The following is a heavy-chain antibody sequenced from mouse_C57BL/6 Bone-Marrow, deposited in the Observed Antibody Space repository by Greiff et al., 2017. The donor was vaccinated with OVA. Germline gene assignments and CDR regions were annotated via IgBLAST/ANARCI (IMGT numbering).Heavy chain of an antibody. CDR2: ISNLAYSI. CDR3: ARHSQDGGDFDY. CDR1: GFTFSDYG. J-gene: IGHJ2*01. V-gene: IGHV5-15*01. Sequence: EVNLVESGGGLVQPGGSLKLSCAASGFTFSDYGMAWVRQAPRKGPEWVAFISNLAYSIYYADTVTGRFTISRENAKNTLYLEMSSLRSEDTAMYYCARHSQDGGDFDYWGQGTTLTVSS. D-gene: IGHD6-1*01.